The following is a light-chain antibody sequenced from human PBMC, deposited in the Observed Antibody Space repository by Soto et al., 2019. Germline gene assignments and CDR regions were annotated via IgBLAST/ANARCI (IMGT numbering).Light chain of an antibody. Sequence: DIVMTQSPDSLAVSLGEXATINCKSSQSVLHSSKNQNYLAWYQQKPGQPPKLLIYWSSTRESGVPDRFSGSGSGTDFTLTISSLQAEDVAVYYCQQYYDSPITFGQGTRLEIK. J-gene: IGKJ5*01. CDR2: WSS. V-gene: IGKV4-1*01. CDR3: QQYYDSPIT. CDR1: QSVLHSSKNQNY.